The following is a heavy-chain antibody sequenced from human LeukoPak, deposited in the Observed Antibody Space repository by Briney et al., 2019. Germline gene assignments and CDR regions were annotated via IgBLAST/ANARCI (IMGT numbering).Heavy chain of an antibody. CDR2: ICYSGST. J-gene: IGHJ4*02. Sequence: PSETLSLTCTVSGGSISSYCWSWIRQPPGKGLEWIGYICYSGSTNYNPSLKSRVTISVDTSKNQFSLKLSSVTAADTAPYYCARDLYGGYIDYWGQGTLVTVSS. CDR3: ARDLYGGYIDY. D-gene: IGHD4/OR15-4a*01. V-gene: IGHV4-59*01. CDR1: GGSISSYC.